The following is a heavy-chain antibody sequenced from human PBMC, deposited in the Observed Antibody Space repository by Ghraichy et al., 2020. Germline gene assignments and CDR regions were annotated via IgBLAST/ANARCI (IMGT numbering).Heavy chain of an antibody. D-gene: IGHD2-21*02. V-gene: IGHV1-18*04. CDR3: ARDQFLTVEDAFDI. CDR2: ISAYNGNT. Sequence: ASVKVSCKASGYTFTSYGISWVRQAPGQGLEWMGWISAYNGNTNYAQKLQGRVTMTTDTSTSTAYMELRSLRSDDTAVYYCARDQFLTVEDAFDIWGQGTMVTVSS. J-gene: IGHJ3*02. CDR1: GYTFTSYG.